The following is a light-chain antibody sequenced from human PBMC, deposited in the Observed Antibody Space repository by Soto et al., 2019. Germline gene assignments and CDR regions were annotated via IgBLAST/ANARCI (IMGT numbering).Light chain of an antibody. Sequence: EIVLTQSPGTLSLSPGERATLSCRASQSVNNNYLAWYQQKPGQAPRLLIYGASSRATGIPDRFSGSGAGTDFTLTISRLEPEDFAVYYCQQYGSSQYTFGQGKKLEIK. CDR2: GAS. CDR1: QSVNNNY. CDR3: QQYGSSQYT. J-gene: IGKJ2*01. V-gene: IGKV3-20*01.